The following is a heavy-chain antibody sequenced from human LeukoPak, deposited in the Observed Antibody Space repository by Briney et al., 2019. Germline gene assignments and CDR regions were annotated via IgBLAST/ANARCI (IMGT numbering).Heavy chain of an antibody. CDR1: GFTFSSFA. J-gene: IGHJ5*02. CDR2: ISGSVGGT. V-gene: IGHV3-23*01. CDR3: AKDRGLGYCSGGGCNNWFDP. Sequence: GGSLRLSCAASGFTFSSFAMSWVRQAPGKGLEWVSAISGSVGGTYYADSVKGRFTISRDNSKNTLYLQMNSLRAEDTAVHYCAKDRGLGYCSGGGCNNWFDPWGQGTLVTVSS. D-gene: IGHD2-15*01.